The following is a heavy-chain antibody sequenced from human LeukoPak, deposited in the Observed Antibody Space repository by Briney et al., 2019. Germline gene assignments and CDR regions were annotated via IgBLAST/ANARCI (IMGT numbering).Heavy chain of an antibody. CDR2: IRSKANSYAT. V-gene: IGHV3-73*01. CDR1: GFTFSGSA. Sequence: PGGSLRLSCAASGFTFSGSAMHWVRQASGKGLEWVGRIRSKANSYATAYAASVKGRFTISRDDSKNTAYLQINSLKTEDTAVYYCTTPGIAAAGTKDYWGQGTLVTVSS. J-gene: IGHJ4*02. CDR3: TTPGIAAAGTKDY. D-gene: IGHD6-13*01.